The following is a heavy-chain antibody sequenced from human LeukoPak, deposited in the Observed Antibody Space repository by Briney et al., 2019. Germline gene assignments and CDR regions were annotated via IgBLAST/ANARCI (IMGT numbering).Heavy chain of an antibody. CDR3: GREGAFPQGSIAAAGTCGMDV. Sequence: ASVKVSCKASGYTFTSYDIDWVRQATGQGPEWVGWMNPNSGNTGYAQKFQGRVTMTRNTSISTAYMELSSLRSEDTAVYYCGREGAFPQGSIAAAGTCGMDVWGQGTTVTVSS. D-gene: IGHD6-13*01. CDR1: GYTFTSYD. V-gene: IGHV1-8*01. CDR2: MNPNSGNT. J-gene: IGHJ6*02.